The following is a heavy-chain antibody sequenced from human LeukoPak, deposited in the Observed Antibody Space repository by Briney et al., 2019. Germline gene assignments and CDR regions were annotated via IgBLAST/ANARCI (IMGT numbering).Heavy chain of an antibody. J-gene: IGHJ4*02. V-gene: IGHV1-2*02. Sequence: ASVKVSCKASGYTVTGYYMHWVRQAPGQGLEWMGWINPNTGGTNYAQKFQGRVTMTRDTTISTAYMELSRLTSDDTAVYYCASYPRYSSSPPFDYWGQGTLVTVSS. CDR3: ASYPRYSSSPPFDY. D-gene: IGHD6-19*01. CDR2: INPNTGGT. CDR1: GYTVTGYY.